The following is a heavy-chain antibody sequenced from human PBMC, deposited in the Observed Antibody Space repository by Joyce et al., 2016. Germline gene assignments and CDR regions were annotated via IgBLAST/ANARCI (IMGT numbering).Heavy chain of an antibody. CDR3: AHRPNSGYDPSAFDF. CDR1: GFSLSTRGVG. Sequence: QITLKESGPTLVKPTQTLTLTCAFSGFSLSTRGVGVGWIRQPPGKALEWLALIYWDDDKRYSPSLKSRLTITKDTSRNQVVLTMPNMDPVDTATYYCAHRPNSGYDPSAFDFWGQGTLVTVSS. J-gene: IGHJ4*02. CDR2: IYWDDDK. D-gene: IGHD5-12*01. V-gene: IGHV2-5*02.